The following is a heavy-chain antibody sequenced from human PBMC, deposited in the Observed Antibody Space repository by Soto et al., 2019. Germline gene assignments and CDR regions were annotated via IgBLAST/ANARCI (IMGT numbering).Heavy chain of an antibody. D-gene: IGHD5-12*01. Sequence: QVQLVESGGGVVQPGRSLRLSCVASGFTFSDYAMYWVRQAPGKGLEWVAVISSDGSIQYYADSVKGRFTSARDNSKNTLYVQLNKLRAEDTAVYYCARERWLQGAEDKLDYWGQGTLVTVSS. J-gene: IGHJ4*02. V-gene: IGHV3-30-3*01. CDR3: ARERWLQGAEDKLDY. CDR2: ISSDGSIQ. CDR1: GFTFSDYA.